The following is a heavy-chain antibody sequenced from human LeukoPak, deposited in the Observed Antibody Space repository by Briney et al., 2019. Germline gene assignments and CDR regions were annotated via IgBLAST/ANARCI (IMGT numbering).Heavy chain of an antibody. CDR1: GYIFTSYF. J-gene: IGHJ4*02. CDR2: MNPNSGNT. Sequence: ASVKVSCKASGYIFTSYFMNWVRQAPGQGLEWMGWMNPNSGNTGYAQKFQGRVTITRNTSISTAYMELSSLRSEDTAVYYCATSLWAVFDYWGQGTLVTVSS. D-gene: IGHD2-2*01. V-gene: IGHV1-8*01. CDR3: ATSLWAVFDY.